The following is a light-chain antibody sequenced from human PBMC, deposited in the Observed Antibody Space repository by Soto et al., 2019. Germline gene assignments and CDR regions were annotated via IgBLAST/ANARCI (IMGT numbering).Light chain of an antibody. CDR2: RNN. J-gene: IGLJ3*02. CDR1: SSNIGSNA. Sequence: QPVLTQPPSASGTPGQRVTISCSGSSSNIGSNAVNWYQQLPGTAPKLLIYRNNQRPSGVPARFSGSKSGTSASLAISGLQSEDETDYYCAAWDDSLNGWVFGGGTKLTVL. V-gene: IGLV1-44*01. CDR3: AAWDDSLNGWV.